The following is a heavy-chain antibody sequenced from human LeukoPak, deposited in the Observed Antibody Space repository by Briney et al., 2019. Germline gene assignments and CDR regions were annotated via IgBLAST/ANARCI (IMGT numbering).Heavy chain of an antibody. CDR3: ARVDYTNWYSFDY. D-gene: IGHD1-1*01. J-gene: IGHJ4*02. CDR2: ISSSSRSSTI. V-gene: IGHV3-48*01. Sequence: GGSLRLSCAASGFTFSSYSMNWVRQAPGKGLEWVSYISSSSRSSTIYYADSVKGRFTISRDSAKNSLYLQMNSLRAEDTAVYYCARVDYTNWYSFDYWGQGTLVTVSS. CDR1: GFTFSSYS.